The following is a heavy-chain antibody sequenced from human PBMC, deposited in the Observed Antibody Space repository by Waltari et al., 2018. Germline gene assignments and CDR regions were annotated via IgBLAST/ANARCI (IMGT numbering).Heavy chain of an antibody. D-gene: IGHD2-21*01. CDR2: KKKEGSEK. V-gene: IGHV3-7*01. Sequence: EVQLVESGGGLVQPGGSLRLSCEAFGFTFSDFWMTWVRQAPGKGLGWDAKKKKEGSEKYYVDSVKGRFTVSRDNAKNSLYLQMSSLRAEDTAIYYCARDRGYCGGDCYKNLDSWGQGTLVAVSS. CDR3: ARDRGYCGGDCYKNLDS. J-gene: IGHJ4*02. CDR1: GFTFSDFW.